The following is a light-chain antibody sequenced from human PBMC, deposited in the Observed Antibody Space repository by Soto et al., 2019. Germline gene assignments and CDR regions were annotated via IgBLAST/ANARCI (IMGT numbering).Light chain of an antibody. J-gene: IGLJ2*01. Sequence: QSVLTQPPSVSGAPGQRVTISCTGSSSNIGAGYDVHWYQQLPGTAPKLLIYGNSNRPSGVPDRFSGSKSGTSASLAITGLKAEDEADSYCQSYDRSLRGVVFGGGTKLTVL. CDR3: QSYDRSLRGVV. V-gene: IGLV1-40*01. CDR2: GNS. CDR1: SSNIGAGYD.